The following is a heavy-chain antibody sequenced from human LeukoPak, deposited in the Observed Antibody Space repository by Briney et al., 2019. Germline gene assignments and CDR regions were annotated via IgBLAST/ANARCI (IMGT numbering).Heavy chain of an antibody. Sequence: GASVKVSCKASGYTFTSYYMHWVRQAPGQGLEWMGIINPSGGSTSYAQKFQGRVTMTRDTSTSTVYMELSSLRSEDTAVYYCARDTPRGYSYGCPLDYWGQGTLVTVSS. D-gene: IGHD5-18*01. CDR3: ARDTPRGYSYGCPLDY. CDR2: INPSGGST. CDR1: GYTFTSYY. V-gene: IGHV1-46*01. J-gene: IGHJ4*02.